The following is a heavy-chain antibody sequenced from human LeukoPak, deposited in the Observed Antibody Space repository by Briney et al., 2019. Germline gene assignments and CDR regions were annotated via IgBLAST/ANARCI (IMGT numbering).Heavy chain of an antibody. CDR3: AKGYYYDTSGYYSVDF. D-gene: IGHD3-22*01. CDR2: ISGGGGST. Sequence: PGGSLRLSCAASGFTFSNYVMSWVRQVPGKGLERVSAISGGGGSTYYADSVRGRFTISRDNSKNMLYLQMNSLRAEDTAVYYCAKGYYYDTSGYYSVDFWGQGTLVTVSS. J-gene: IGHJ4*02. CDR1: GFTFSNYV. V-gene: IGHV3-23*01.